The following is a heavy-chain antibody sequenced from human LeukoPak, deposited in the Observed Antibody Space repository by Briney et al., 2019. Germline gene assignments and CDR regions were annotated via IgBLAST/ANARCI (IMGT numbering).Heavy chain of an antibody. J-gene: IGHJ4*02. V-gene: IGHV4-38-2*01. CDR2: IYHSGST. D-gene: IGHD3-3*01. Sequence: SETLSLTCAVSGYSISSGYYWGWGRQPPGKGLEWIGSIYHSGSTYYNPSLKSRVTISVDTSKNQFSLKLTSVTAADTAVYYCARHGFLEWSCNYWGQGTLVTVSS. CDR1: GYSISSGYY. CDR3: ARHGFLEWSCNY.